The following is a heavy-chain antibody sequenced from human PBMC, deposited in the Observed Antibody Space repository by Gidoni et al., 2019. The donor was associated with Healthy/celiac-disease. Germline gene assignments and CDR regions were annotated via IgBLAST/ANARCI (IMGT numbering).Heavy chain of an antibody. Sequence: QVQLQESGPGLVKPSGTLSLTCAVSGGSISSSNWWSWVRQPPGKGLEWIGEIYHSGRTNYNPSLKSRVTISVDKSKNQFSLKLSSVTAADTAVYYCARATYYYDSSGYPRYYFDYWGQGTLVTVSS. V-gene: IGHV4-4*02. CDR1: GGSISSSNW. CDR3: ARATYYYDSSGYPRYYFDY. J-gene: IGHJ4*02. D-gene: IGHD3-22*01. CDR2: IYHSGRT.